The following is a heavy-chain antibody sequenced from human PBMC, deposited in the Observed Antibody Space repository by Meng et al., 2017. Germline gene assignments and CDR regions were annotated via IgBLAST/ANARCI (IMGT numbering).Heavy chain of an antibody. V-gene: IGHV1-3*01. J-gene: IGHJ4*02. D-gene: IGHD6-19*01. CDR3: AREPGSSGWNYFDS. CDR2: INAGNANT. CDR1: GYTFTSYS. Sequence: QVQLVQSVAEVKKPGASVEVSCKASGYTFTSYSMHWVRQAPGQRLEWMGWINAGNANTKYSQKFQDRVTITMDTSASTAYMELSSLRSEDTAMYYCAREPGSSGWNYFDSWGQGTLVTVSS.